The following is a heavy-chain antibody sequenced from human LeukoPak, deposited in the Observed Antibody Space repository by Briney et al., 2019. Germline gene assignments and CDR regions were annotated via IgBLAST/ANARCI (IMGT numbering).Heavy chain of an antibody. V-gene: IGHV4-34*01. CDR3: ARARKYYFDY. Sequence: SETLSLTCAVYGGSFSGYYWSWIRQPPGKGLEWIGEINHSGSTNYNPSLKSRVTISVDTSKNQFSLKLSSVTAADTAVYYCARARKYYFDYWGQGTLVTVSS. J-gene: IGHJ4*02. D-gene: IGHD1-14*01. CDR1: GGSFSGYY. CDR2: INHSGST.